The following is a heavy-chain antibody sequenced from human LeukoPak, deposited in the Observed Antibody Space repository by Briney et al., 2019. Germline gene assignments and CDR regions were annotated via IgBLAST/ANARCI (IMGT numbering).Heavy chain of an antibody. V-gene: IGHV3-23*01. CDR1: GFTFDSYA. CDR2: ISGSGGST. D-gene: IGHD5-24*01. Sequence: PGKSLRLSCAASGFTFDSYAVSWVRQAPGTGLEWVSTISGSGGSTYYADSVKGRFTISRDNSKNTVYLQMNSLRAEDTAVYYCAKLTSWLQQHSFDYWGQGALVTVSS. CDR3: AKLTSWLQQHSFDY. J-gene: IGHJ4*02.